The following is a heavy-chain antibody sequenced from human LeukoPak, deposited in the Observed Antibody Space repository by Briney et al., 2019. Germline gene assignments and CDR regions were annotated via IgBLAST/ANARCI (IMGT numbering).Heavy chain of an antibody. V-gene: IGHV4-59*01. Sequence: SETLPLTCTVSGGSISSYYWSWIRQPPGKGLEWIGYIYYSGSTNYNPSLKSRVTISVDTSKNQISLKLSSVTAADTAVYYCASDYGGNSGLFDCWGQGTLVTVSS. CDR1: GGSISSYY. CDR2: IYYSGST. J-gene: IGHJ4*02. D-gene: IGHD4-23*01. CDR3: ASDYGGNSGLFDC.